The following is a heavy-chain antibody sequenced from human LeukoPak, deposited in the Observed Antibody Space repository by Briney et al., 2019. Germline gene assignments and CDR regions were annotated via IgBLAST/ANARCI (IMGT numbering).Heavy chain of an antibody. CDR1: GFTFSSYA. CDR2: ISYDGSNK. D-gene: IGHD3-10*01. Sequence: PGRSLRLSCAASGFTFSSYAMHWVRQAPGKGLEWVAVISYDGSNKYYADSVKGRFTISRDNSKNTLYLQMNSLRAEDTAGYYCARAHIAMVRGVIGTFDYWGQGPLVTVSS. V-gene: IGHV3-30*01. J-gene: IGHJ4*02. CDR3: ARAHIAMVRGVIGTFDY.